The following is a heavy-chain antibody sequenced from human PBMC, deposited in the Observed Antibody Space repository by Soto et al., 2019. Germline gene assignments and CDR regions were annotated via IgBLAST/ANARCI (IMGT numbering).Heavy chain of an antibody. J-gene: IGHJ5*02. Sequence: GGSLRLSCAASGFTFENFGMSWVRQAPGKGLEWISSISGSGFKKYYADSVKGRFTISRDNSKSTVYLELNNLSAEDTAVYHCAKNQGVELVPLATVDWFDPWGQGSVVTVSS. D-gene: IGHD1-26*01. V-gene: IGHV3-23*01. CDR3: AKNQGVELVPLATVDWFDP. CDR2: ISGSGFKK. CDR1: GFTFENFG.